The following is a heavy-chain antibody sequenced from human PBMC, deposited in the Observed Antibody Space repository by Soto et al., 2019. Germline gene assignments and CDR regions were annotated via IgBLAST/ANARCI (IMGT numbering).Heavy chain of an antibody. V-gene: IGHV3-53*01. CDR2: IYSGGST. J-gene: IGHJ3*02. D-gene: IGHD2-15*01. CDR1: GFAVSSNY. Sequence: PGGSLRLSCAASGFAVSSNYMSWVRQAPGKGLEWVSVIYSGGSTYYADSVKGRFTISRDNSKNTLYLQMNSLRAEDTAVYYCARGGGTQLGLDAFDIWGQGTMVTVSS. CDR3: ARGGGTQLGLDAFDI.